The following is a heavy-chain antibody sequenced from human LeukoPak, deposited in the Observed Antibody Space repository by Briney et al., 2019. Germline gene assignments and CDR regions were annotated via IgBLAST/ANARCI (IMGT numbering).Heavy chain of an antibody. CDR2: IGTAGDT. D-gene: IGHD3-9*01. Sequence: GGSLRLSCAASGFTFSSYDMHWVRQATGKGLEWVSAIGTAGDTYYPGSVKGRFTISRENAKNSLYLQMNSLRAGDTAVYYCARGAVRDDILTGYSDGMDVWGQGTTVTVSS. J-gene: IGHJ6*02. V-gene: IGHV3-13*01. CDR1: GFTFSSYD. CDR3: ARGAVRDDILTGYSDGMDV.